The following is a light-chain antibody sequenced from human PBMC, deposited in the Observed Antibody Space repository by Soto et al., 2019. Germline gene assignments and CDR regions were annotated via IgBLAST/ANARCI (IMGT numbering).Light chain of an antibody. CDR1: QSVSSN. J-gene: IGKJ5*01. V-gene: IGKV3-11*01. CDR2: GAS. CDR3: QQRSNWPHSIT. Sequence: VMKQSPGTLSLTPGETATLSCRASQSVSSNYVAWFHQKPGQAPRLLIYGASNRATGIPARFSGSGSETDFTLTISSLEPEDFAVYYCQQRSNWPHSITFGQGTRLEIK.